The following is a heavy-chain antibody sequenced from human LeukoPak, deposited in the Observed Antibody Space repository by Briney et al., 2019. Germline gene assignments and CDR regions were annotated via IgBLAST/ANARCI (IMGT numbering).Heavy chain of an antibody. V-gene: IGHV4-61*02. CDR1: GGSISSSSYY. Sequence: SETLSLTCTVSGGSISSSSYYWSWIRQPAGKGLEWIGRIYTSGSTNYNPSLKSRVTISVDTSKNQFSLKLSSVTAADTAVYYCARDLGGNADYWGQGTLVTVSS. CDR3: ARDLGGNADY. J-gene: IGHJ4*02. D-gene: IGHD4-23*01. CDR2: IYTSGST.